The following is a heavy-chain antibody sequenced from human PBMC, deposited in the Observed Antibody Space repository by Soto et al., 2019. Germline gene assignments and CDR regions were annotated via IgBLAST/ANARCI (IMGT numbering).Heavy chain of an antibody. CDR2: ISDSGST. CDR1: CGSISDGYY. J-gene: IGHJ5*02. V-gene: IGHV4-31*03. Sequence: SETLSLTCTVSCGSISDGYYRSWIRQHPGKGLEWIGSISDSGSTSYNPSLKSRLTISVDTSKNQFSLNLRSVTAADTAVYYCARRDRSGFSYWLDTWGQGTLVTVSS. CDR3: ARRDRSGFSYWLDT. D-gene: IGHD3-22*01.